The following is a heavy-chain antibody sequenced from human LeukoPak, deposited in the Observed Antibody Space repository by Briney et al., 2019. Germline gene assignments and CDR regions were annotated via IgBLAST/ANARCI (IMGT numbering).Heavy chain of an antibody. J-gene: IGHJ4*02. CDR3: ARVPGYYFDY. CDR2: INHSGST. CDR1: GGSFSGYS. V-gene: IGHV4-34*01. Sequence: PSETLSLTCAVYGGSFSGYSWSWIRQPPGKGLEWIGEINHSGSTNYNPSLKSRVTISVDTSKNQFSLKLSSVTAADTAVYYCARVPGYYFDYWGQGTLVTVSS. D-gene: IGHD1-1*01.